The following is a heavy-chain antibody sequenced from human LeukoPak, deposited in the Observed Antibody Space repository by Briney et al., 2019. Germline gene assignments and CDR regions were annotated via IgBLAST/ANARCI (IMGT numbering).Heavy chain of an antibody. J-gene: IGHJ4*02. Sequence: GGALRLSFSAPGFTLSRFSMNWVRPAPREGPEWISYINTDSSDIHYADSVKGRFTISRDNARNTLFLQLSSLRAEDSAVYYCARDTFQPGLIDSWGQGTLVTVSS. CDR3: ARDTFQPGLIDS. CDR1: GFTLSRFS. CDR2: INTDSSDI. D-gene: IGHD2-2*01. V-gene: IGHV3-21*05.